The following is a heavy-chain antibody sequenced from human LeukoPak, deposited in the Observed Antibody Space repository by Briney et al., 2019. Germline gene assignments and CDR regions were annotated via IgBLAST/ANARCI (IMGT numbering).Heavy chain of an antibody. CDR2: IQYDGSNE. V-gene: IGHV3-30*02. J-gene: IGHJ6*03. D-gene: IGHD2-8*01. CDR3: AKDRCSNGIGCYYYYMDV. CDR1: GFSFSSYG. Sequence: GGSLRLSCAASGFSFSSYGMHWVRQAPGKGLEWVAYIQYDGSNEQYADSVKGRFSISRDSSKNILNLQMNSLRAEDTAVYYCAKDRCSNGIGCYYYYMDVWGKGTTVAIYS.